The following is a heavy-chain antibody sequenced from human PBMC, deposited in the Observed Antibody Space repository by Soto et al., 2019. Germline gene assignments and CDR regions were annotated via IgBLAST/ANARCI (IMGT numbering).Heavy chain of an antibody. D-gene: IGHD3-22*01. J-gene: IGHJ6*02. CDR2: ISGSGGST. CDR1: GFTFSIYA. Sequence: GSLRLSCAASGFTFSIYAMSWVRQAPGKGLEWVSAISGSGGSTYYADSVKGRFTISRDNSKNTLYLQMNSLRAEDTAVYYCAKIPLYDSSGYYYASDVWGQGTTVTVSS. CDR3: AKIPLYDSSGYYYASDV. V-gene: IGHV3-23*01.